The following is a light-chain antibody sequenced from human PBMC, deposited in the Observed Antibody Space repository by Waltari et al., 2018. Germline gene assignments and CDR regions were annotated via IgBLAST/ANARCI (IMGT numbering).Light chain of an antibody. CDR3: CSYVQKDIWL. Sequence: QSALTQPASVSGAPGPSITLSCIATTRDGGNSDFVSWYQHHPGKVPKLLIYEVTKRPPNISDRFSGSKSGNTASLTISGLQADDEADYYCCSYVQKDIWLFDRGTKVTVL. V-gene: IGLV2-23*02. CDR2: EVT. J-gene: IGLJ2*01. CDR1: TRDGGNSDF.